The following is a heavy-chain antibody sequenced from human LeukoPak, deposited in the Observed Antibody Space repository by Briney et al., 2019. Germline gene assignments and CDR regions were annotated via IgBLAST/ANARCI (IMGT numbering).Heavy chain of an antibody. D-gene: IGHD1-26*01. Sequence: GGSLRLSCAASGFTFSSYSMNWVRQAPGKGLEWVSSISSSSSYIYYADSVKGRFTISRDNSKNTLYLQMNSLRAEDTAVYYCAAVGATITQFDYWGQGTLVTVSS. CDR3: AAVGATITQFDY. CDR2: ISSSSSYI. V-gene: IGHV3-21*01. CDR1: GFTFSSYS. J-gene: IGHJ4*02.